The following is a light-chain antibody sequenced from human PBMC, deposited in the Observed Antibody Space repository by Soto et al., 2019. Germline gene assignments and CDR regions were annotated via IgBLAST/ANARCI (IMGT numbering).Light chain of an antibody. CDR2: GNT. V-gene: IGLV1-40*01. CDR1: SSNIGAGYD. J-gene: IGLJ1*01. CDR3: SSYTSSSTQV. Sequence: QSVLTQPPSVSGAPGQRVTISCTGSSSNIGAGYDVHWYQQLPGRAPKLLIYGNTNRPSGVPDRFSGSKSGTSASLTISGLQAEDEADYYCSSYTSSSTQVFGTGTKVTVL.